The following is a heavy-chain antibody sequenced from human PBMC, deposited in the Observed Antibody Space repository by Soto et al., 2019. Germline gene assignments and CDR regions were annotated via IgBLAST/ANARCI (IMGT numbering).Heavy chain of an antibody. J-gene: IGHJ5*02. Sequence: QLQLQESGPGLVKPSETLSLICTVSGGSISNNIYLWGWIRQPPGKGLEWIATMYYSGSASYNPSLRSRVTISVDTSKNQFSLKLTSVTAADTAMDYCASRIPTWSLSWGQGARVTVSS. CDR1: GGSISNNIYL. CDR2: MYYSGSA. V-gene: IGHV4-39*01. CDR3: ASRIPTWSLS. D-gene: IGHD2-21*01.